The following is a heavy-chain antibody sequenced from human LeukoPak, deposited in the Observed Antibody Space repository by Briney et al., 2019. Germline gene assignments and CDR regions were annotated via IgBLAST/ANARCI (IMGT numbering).Heavy chain of an antibody. D-gene: IGHD2-2*01. CDR1: GFTVSSNY. Sequence: GGSLRLSCAASGFTVSSNYMSWVRQAPGKGLEWVSVIYSGGSTYYADSVKGRFTISRDNSKNTLYLQMNILRAEDTAVYYCARDRREGCSSTSCSPLGYWGQGTLVTVSS. CDR3: ARDRREGCSSTSCSPLGY. CDR2: IYSGGST. J-gene: IGHJ4*02. V-gene: IGHV3-53*01.